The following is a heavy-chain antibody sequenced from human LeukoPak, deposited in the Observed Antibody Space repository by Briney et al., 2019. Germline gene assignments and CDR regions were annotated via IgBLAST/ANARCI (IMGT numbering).Heavy chain of an antibody. Sequence: ASVKVSCKASGYTFTGYYMHWVRQAPGQGLEWMGWINPNSGGTNYAQKFQGRVTMTRDTSISTAYMELSRLRSDDTAVYYCARGGVATMGNYYYYYKDVWGKGTTVTISS. D-gene: IGHD5-12*01. J-gene: IGHJ6*03. CDR3: ARGGVATMGNYYYYYKDV. V-gene: IGHV1-2*02. CDR2: INPNSGGT. CDR1: GYTFTGYY.